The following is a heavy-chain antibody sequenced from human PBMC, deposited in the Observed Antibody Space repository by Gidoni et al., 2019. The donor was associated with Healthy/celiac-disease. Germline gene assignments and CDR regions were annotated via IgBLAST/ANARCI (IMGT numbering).Heavy chain of an antibody. CDR2: ISWNSGSI. CDR3: AKVLLRALAFDI. J-gene: IGHJ3*02. CDR1: GFTFDDYA. D-gene: IGHD3-16*01. V-gene: IGHV3-9*01. Sequence: EVQLVESGGGLVQPGRSLRLSCAASGFTFDDYAMHWVRQAPGKGLEWVSGISWNSGSIGFADSVKGRFTISRDNAKNSLYLQMNSLRAEDTALYYCAKVLLRALAFDIWGQGTMVTVSS.